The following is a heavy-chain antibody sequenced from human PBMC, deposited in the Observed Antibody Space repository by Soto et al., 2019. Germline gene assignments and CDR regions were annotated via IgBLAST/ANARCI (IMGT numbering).Heavy chain of an antibody. Sequence: SETLSLTCAVYGGSISGHYWNWIRQPPGKGLEWIGEINHSGRTNYNPSLKSRVTISVDTSKNQFSLNLGSVTAADTAVYYCARGNIAAALVYWGQGTLVTISS. D-gene: IGHD6-13*01. CDR3: ARGNIAAALVY. CDR1: GGSISGHY. V-gene: IGHV4-34*01. CDR2: INHSGRT. J-gene: IGHJ4*02.